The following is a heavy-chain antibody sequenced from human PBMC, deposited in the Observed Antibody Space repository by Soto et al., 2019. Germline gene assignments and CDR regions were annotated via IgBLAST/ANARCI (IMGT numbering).Heavy chain of an antibody. V-gene: IGHV4-59*01. D-gene: IGHD3-10*02. J-gene: IGHJ4*02. Sequence: QVQLQESGPGLVKPSETLSLTCTVSGGSISSYYWSWIRQPPGKGLEWIGFIYSYSGSTSYNPSLKSRVTISVDTSKNQFSLKVRSVTAADTAVYYCAIMIGDPILSSDYWGQGTLVAVSS. CDR3: AIMIGDPILSSDY. CDR1: GGSISSYY. CDR2: IYSYSGST.